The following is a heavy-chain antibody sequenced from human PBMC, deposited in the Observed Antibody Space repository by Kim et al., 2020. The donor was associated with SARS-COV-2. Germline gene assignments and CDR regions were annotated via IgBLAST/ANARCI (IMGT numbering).Heavy chain of an antibody. CDR2: SGNT. V-gene: IGHV1-8*01. Sequence: SGNTSYAQKFQGRVTMTRNTSISTAYMELSSLRSEDTAVYYCARDGWFDPWGQGTLVTVSS. J-gene: IGHJ5*02. CDR3: ARDGWFDP.